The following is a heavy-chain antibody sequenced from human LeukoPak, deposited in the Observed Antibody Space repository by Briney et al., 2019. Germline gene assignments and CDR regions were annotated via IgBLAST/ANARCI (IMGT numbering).Heavy chain of an antibody. D-gene: IGHD1-1*01. CDR1: GFTFGSYA. J-gene: IGHJ4*02. V-gene: IGHV3-23*01. Sequence: GGSQRLSCAASGFTFGSYAMSWARQAPGKGLEWVSSISGSDGTTYYADSVKGRFTISRDNSKYTLSLQMNSLRTENTAVYYCAKVDNWKYGHHDFWGQGTLVTVPS. CDR2: ISGSDGTT. CDR3: AKVDNWKYGHHDF.